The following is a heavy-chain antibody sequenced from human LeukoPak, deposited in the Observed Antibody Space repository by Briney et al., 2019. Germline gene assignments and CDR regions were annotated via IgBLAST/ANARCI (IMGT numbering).Heavy chain of an antibody. D-gene: IGHD4-17*01. J-gene: IGHJ4*02. V-gene: IGHV3-21*01. Sequence: PGGSLRLSCAASGFTFSSYGMHWVRQAPGKGLEWVSSISSSSSYIYYADSVKGRFTISRDNAKDSLYLQMNSLRAEDTAVYYCARHDGDYGVKVPFDYWGQGTLVTVSS. CDR3: ARHDGDYGVKVPFDY. CDR1: GFTFSSYG. CDR2: ISSSSSYI.